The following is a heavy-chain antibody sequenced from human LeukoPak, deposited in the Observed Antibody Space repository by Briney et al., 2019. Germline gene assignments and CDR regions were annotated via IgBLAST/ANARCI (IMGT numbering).Heavy chain of an antibody. D-gene: IGHD6-19*01. CDR3: AKDISGGSGWYDY. J-gene: IGHJ4*02. CDR2: ISWDGGST. V-gene: IGHV3-43*01. Sequence: SGGYLRLSCAASGFTFDDYTMHWVRQAPGKGLEWVSFISWDGGSTYYAESVKGRFTISRDNSKNSLYLQMNSLRTEDTALYYCAKDISGGSGWYDYWGQGTLVTVSS. CDR1: GFTFDDYT.